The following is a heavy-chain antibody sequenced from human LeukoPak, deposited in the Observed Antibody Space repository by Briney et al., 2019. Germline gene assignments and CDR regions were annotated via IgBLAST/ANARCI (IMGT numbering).Heavy chain of an antibody. D-gene: IGHD2-8*01. CDR1: GGSISSYY. CDR3: ARDSPHQRMVLLPNYYYYYYMDV. J-gene: IGHJ6*03. V-gene: IGHV4-4*07. CDR2: IYTSGST. Sequence: SETLSLTCTVSGGSISSYYWSWIRQPAGKGLEWIGRIYTSGSTNYNPSLKSRVTMSVDTSKNHFSLKLSSVTAADTAVYYCARDSPHQRMVLLPNYYYYYYMDVWGKRTTVTVSS.